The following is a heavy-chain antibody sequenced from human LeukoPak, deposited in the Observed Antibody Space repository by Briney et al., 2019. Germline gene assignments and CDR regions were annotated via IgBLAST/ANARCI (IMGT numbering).Heavy chain of an antibody. D-gene: IGHD4-17*01. J-gene: IGHJ4*02. CDR3: AKDRGGMTTVTNFDY. V-gene: IGHV3-73*01. CDR1: GFTFSGSA. Sequence: GGSLRLSCAASGFTFSGSALHWVRQASGKGLEWVGRIRSKANTYATSYAASVKGRFTISRDDSKNTAYLQMNSLRAEDTAVYYCAKDRGGMTTVTNFDYWGQGTLVTVSS. CDR2: IRSKANTYAT.